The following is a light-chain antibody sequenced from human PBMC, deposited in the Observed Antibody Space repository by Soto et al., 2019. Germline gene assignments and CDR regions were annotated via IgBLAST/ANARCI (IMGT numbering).Light chain of an antibody. V-gene: IGKV3-20*01. CDR1: QSVRSSY. CDR3: QQYDSSPLT. CDR2: GAS. J-gene: IGKJ4*01. Sequence: EIVLTQSPGTLSLSPGERATLSCRASQSVRSSYLAWHQQKPGQAPRLLIYGASSRATGIPDRFSGSGSGTAFTLTITTLETEEFAVYFCQQYDSSPLTFGAGTKVEIK.